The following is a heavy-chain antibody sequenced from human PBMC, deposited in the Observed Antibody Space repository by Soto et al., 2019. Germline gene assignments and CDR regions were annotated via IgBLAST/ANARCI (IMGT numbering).Heavy chain of an antibody. J-gene: IGHJ3*02. D-gene: IGHD1-26*01. CDR3: ARYSGSYDAFDI. CDR1: GYTFTGYY. Sequence: ASLKVSCKASGYTFTGYYMHWVRQAPGQGLEWMGWINPNSGGTNYAQKFQGRVTMTRDTSISTAYMELSRLRSDDTAVYYCARYSGSYDAFDIWGQGTMVTVSS. V-gene: IGHV1-2*02. CDR2: INPNSGGT.